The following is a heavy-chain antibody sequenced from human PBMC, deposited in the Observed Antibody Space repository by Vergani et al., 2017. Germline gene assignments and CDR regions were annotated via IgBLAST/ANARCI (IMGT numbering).Heavy chain of an antibody. CDR1: GYTLTELS. CDR3: ASEYYGPYYMDV. CDR2: INPSGGST. Sequence: QVQLVQSGAEVKKPGASVKVSCKVSGYTLTELSMHWVRQAPGKGLEWMGIINPSGGSTSYAQKFQGRVTMTRDTSTSTVYMELSSLRSEDTAVYYCASEYYGPYYMDVWGKGTTVTVSS. V-gene: IGHV1-46*03. D-gene: IGHD3-10*01. J-gene: IGHJ6*03.